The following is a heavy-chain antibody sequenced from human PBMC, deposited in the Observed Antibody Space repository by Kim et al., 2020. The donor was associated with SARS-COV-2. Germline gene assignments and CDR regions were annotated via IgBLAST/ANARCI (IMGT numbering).Heavy chain of an antibody. CDR3: AKDRGLYYYGSGGGYYYYYGIDV. CDR1: GFTFSSYG. D-gene: IGHD3-10*01. Sequence: GGSLRLSCAASGFTFSSYGMHWVRQAPGKGLEWVAVISYDGSNKYYADSVKGRFTITRDNSKNTLYLQMNSLRAEDTAVYYSAKDRGLYYYGSGGGYYYYYGIDVWGHGTTVTVSS. V-gene: IGHV3-30*18. CDR2: ISYDGSNK. J-gene: IGHJ6*02.